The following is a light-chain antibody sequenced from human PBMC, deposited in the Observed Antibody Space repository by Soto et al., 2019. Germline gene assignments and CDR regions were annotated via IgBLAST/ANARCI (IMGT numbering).Light chain of an antibody. J-gene: IGKJ2*01. CDR3: PQYGNSPYT. V-gene: IGKV3-20*01. CDR2: RAS. Sequence: EIVLTQSPGTLSLSPGERATLSCRASQSVSSNYLAWYQQKPGQAPRLLIYRASSRATGVPDRFSGSGSGTVFTLTISSLAPEDFPVYACPQYGNSPYTFGQGTKLAI. CDR1: QSVSSNY.